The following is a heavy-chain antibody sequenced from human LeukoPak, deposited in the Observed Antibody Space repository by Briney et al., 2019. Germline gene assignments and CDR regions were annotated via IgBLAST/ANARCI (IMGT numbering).Heavy chain of an antibody. CDR1: GFTFSSYA. CDR3: ARVEYSSSSFAY. CDR2: ISYDGSNK. D-gene: IGHD6-6*01. Sequence: GRSLRLSCAASGFTFSSYAMHWVRQAPGKGLEWVAVISYDGSNKYYADSVKGRFTISRDNSKNTLYLQMNSLRAEDTAVYYCARVEYSSSSFAYGGQGTLVTVSS. J-gene: IGHJ4*02. V-gene: IGHV3-30-3*01.